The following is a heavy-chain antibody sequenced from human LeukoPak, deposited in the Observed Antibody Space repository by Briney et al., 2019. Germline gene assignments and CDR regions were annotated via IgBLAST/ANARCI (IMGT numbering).Heavy chain of an antibody. J-gene: IGHJ4*02. CDR1: GFTFSNYA. V-gene: IGHV3-23*01. Sequence: PGGSLRLSCATSGFTFSNYAMSWVRQAPGKGLEWVSAISGSGGSTYYADSVKGRFTISRDNSKNTLYLQMNSLRAEDTAVYYCARGQQLWASFIDYWGQGTLVTVSS. CDR3: ARGQQLWASFIDY. D-gene: IGHD5-18*01. CDR2: ISGSGGST.